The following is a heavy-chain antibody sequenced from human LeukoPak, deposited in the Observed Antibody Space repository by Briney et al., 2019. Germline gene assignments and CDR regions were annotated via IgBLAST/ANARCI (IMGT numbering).Heavy chain of an antibody. V-gene: IGHV7-4-1*02. CDR1: GYRFTNYA. D-gene: IGHD3-16*02. CDR2: IHTSTGNP. CDR3: ARAFQSLGGSSLPDS. Sequence: ASVKVSCKASGYRFTNYAMNWVRQAPGQGLEWKGWIHTSTGNPTYAQGFTGRFVFSLDTSVSTTYLQISSLKAEDTAVYFCARAFQSLGGSSLPDSWGQGTLVTVSS. J-gene: IGHJ5*01.